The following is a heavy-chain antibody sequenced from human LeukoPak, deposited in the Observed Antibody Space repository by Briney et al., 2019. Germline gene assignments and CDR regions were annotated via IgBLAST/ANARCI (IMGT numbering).Heavy chain of an antibody. CDR2: INHSGST. CDR3: ARAPRGRYYMDV. Sequence: SETLSLTCAVYGGSFSGYYWSWIRQPPGKGLEWIGEINHSGSTNYNPSLKSRVTIPVDTSKNQFSLKLSSVTAADTAVYYCARAPRGRYYMDVWGKGTTVTVSS. V-gene: IGHV4-34*01. J-gene: IGHJ6*03. D-gene: IGHD1-14*01. CDR1: GGSFSGYY.